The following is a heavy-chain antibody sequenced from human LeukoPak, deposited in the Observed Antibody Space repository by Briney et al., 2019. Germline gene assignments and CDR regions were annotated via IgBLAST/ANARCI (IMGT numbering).Heavy chain of an antibody. CDR2: IFPGDSDT. Sequence: GESLKISCKGSGYSFTSYWIGWVRQMPGKGLEWMGIIFPGDSDTRYSPSFQGQVTISADKSISTAYLQWSSLQASDTHMDYRARQNDDHFDYWGPGPLVTVSS. D-gene: IGHD1-1*01. CDR3: ARQNDDHFDY. CDR1: GYSFTSYW. V-gene: IGHV5-51*01. J-gene: IGHJ4*02.